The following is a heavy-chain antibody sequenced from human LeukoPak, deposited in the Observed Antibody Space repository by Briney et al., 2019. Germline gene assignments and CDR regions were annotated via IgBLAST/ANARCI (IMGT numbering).Heavy chain of an antibody. D-gene: IGHD3-22*01. CDR1: GFTFDDYA. CDR2: ISWNSGSI. CDR3: AKQYYDSSGPFDY. J-gene: IGHJ4*02. V-gene: IGHV3-9*01. Sequence: GRSLRLSCAASGFTFDDYAMHWVRQAPGKGLEWVSGISWNSGSIGYADSVKGRFTMSRDNAKNSMYLKMNSLRDEDTALYYCAKQYYDSSGPFDYWGQGTLVTVSS.